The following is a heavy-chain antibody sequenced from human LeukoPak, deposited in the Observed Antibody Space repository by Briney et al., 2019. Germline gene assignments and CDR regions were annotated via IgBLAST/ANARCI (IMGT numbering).Heavy chain of an antibody. CDR3: ARDPPYCSSASCYTGFGYFQH. J-gene: IGHJ1*01. Sequence: GGSLRLSCAASGFTFSSYAMSWVRQAPGKGLEWVSAISGSGGSTYYADSVKGRFTISRDNSKNTLYLQMNSLRAEDTAVYYCARDPPYCSSASCYTGFGYFQHWGQGTLVTVSS. D-gene: IGHD2-2*02. CDR1: GFTFSSYA. V-gene: IGHV3-23*01. CDR2: ISGSGGST.